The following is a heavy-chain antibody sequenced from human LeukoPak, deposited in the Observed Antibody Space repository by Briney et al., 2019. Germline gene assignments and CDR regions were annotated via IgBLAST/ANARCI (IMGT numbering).Heavy chain of an antibody. V-gene: IGHV3-23*01. J-gene: IGHJ6*02. D-gene: IGHD4-17*01. CDR2: VSGSGANT. Sequence: GGSLRLSCAASGFTVSSNYMSWVRQAPGKGLEWVSAVSGSGANTYYADSVKGRFTISRDNSKNTLYLQMNSLRAEDTAVYYCAKVYDYGDYGYYGMNVWGQGTTVTVSS. CDR1: GFTVSSNY. CDR3: AKVYDYGDYGYYGMNV.